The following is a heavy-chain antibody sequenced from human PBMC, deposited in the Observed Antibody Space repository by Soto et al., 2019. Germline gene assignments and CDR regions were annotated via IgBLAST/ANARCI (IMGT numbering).Heavy chain of an antibody. V-gene: IGHV3-33*01. J-gene: IGHJ6*02. CDR2: IWYDGSNK. Sequence: QVQLVESGGGVVQPGRSLRLSCAASGFTFSSYGMHWVRQAPGKGLEWVAVIWYDGSNKYYADSVKGRFTISRDNSKNTLSLQMNSLRAEDTAVYYCARDGGYYYYYGMDVWGQGTTVTVSS. CDR1: GFTFSSYG. D-gene: IGHD3-16*01. CDR3: ARDGGYYYYYGMDV.